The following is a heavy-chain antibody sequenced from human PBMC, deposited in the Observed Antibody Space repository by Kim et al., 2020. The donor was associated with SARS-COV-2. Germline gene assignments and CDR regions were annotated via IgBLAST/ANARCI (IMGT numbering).Heavy chain of an antibody. D-gene: IGHD6-13*01. V-gene: IGHV3-49*03. CDR3: ARWTAAAGTDY. Sequence: GGSLRLSCTASGFTFGDYAMSWFRQAPGTGLEWVTFIRSKAYGGTTEYAASVKGRFTISRDDSKSIAYLQMNSLKTEDTAVYYCARWTAAAGTDYWGQGTLVTVSS. J-gene: IGHJ4*02. CDR2: IRSKAYGGTT. CDR1: GFTFGDYA.